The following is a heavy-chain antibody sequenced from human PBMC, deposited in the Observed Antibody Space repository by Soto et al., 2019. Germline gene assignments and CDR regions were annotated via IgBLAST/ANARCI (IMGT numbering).Heavy chain of an antibody. CDR3: XXATVTRTLDY. CDR2: LNGDGTST. Sequence: VQLVESGGDLVQPGGSLRLSCAXSGFTFSNYWIHWVRHAPGKGLVYVSRLNGDGTSTNYADSVKGRFTISRDNAKNTVYLQXXXXXXXXXXXXXXXXATVTRTLDYWGQGTLVTVSS. J-gene: IGHJ4*02. D-gene: IGHD4-17*01. CDR1: GFTFSNYW. V-gene: IGHV3-74*01.